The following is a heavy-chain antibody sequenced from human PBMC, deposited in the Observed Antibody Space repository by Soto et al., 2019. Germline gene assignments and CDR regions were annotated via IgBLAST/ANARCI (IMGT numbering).Heavy chain of an antibody. D-gene: IGHD3-10*01. CDR1: GGSISSGGYY. J-gene: IGHJ6*03. CDR3: AKIGVWFGELVNRYYYYYMDV. Sequence: SETLSLTCTVSGGSISSGGYYWSWIRQHPGKGLEWIGYIYYSGSTYYNPSLKSRVTISVDTSKNQFSLKLSSVTAADTAVYYCAKIGVWFGELVNRYYYYYMDVWGKGTTVTVSS. CDR2: IYYSGST. V-gene: IGHV4-31*03.